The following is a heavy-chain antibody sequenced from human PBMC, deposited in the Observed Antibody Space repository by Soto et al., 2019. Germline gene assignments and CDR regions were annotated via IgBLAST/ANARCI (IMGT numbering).Heavy chain of an antibody. CDR3: ARENFQQTGRYYDF. Sequence: GASVKVSCKASGYSFTAHSIHWVRQAPGQRLEWMGWVTAARGNTDYSQKFRGRVTITRDTYASTAYMELSNLRSEDTAFYYCARENFQQTGRYYDFWGQGTLVTVSS. CDR2: VTAARGNT. D-gene: IGHD3-10*01. CDR1: GYSFTAHS. V-gene: IGHV1-3*01. J-gene: IGHJ4*02.